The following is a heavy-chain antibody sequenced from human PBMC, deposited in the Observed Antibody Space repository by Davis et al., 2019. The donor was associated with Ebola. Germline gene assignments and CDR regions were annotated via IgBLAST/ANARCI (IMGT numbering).Heavy chain of an antibody. CDR3: ARGRYYDSSGYLIVDY. D-gene: IGHD3-22*01. Sequence: GGSLRLSCAASGFTFDDYAMHWVRQAPGKGLEWVSGISWNSGSIGYADSVKGRFTISRDNSKNTLYLQMNSLRAEDTAVYYCARGRYYDSSGYLIVDYWGQGTLVTVSS. V-gene: IGHV3-9*01. CDR1: GFTFDDYA. CDR2: ISWNSGSI. J-gene: IGHJ4*02.